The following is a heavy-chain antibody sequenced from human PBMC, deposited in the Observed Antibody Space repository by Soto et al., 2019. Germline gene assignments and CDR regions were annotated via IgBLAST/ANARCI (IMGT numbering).Heavy chain of an antibody. CDR3: ASDLIAAAGVVRWFDP. V-gene: IGHV4-59*01. D-gene: IGHD6-13*01. CDR1: GGSISSYY. Sequence: SETLSLTCTVSGGSISSYYWGWIRQPPGKGLEWIGYIYYSGSTNYNPSLKSRVSISVDTSKNQFSLKLSSVTAADTAVYYGASDLIAAAGVVRWFDPWGQGTLVTVSS. J-gene: IGHJ5*02. CDR2: IYYSGST.